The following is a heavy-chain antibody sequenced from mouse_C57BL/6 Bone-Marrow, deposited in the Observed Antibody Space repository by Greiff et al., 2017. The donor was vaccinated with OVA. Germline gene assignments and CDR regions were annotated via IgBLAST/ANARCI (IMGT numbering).Heavy chain of an antibody. CDR1: GYTFTGYW. Sequence: VQLKQSGAELMKPGASVKLSCKATGYTFTGYWIEWVKQRPGHGLEWIGEILPGSGSTNYNEKFKGKATFTADTSSNTAYMQLSSLTTEDSAIYYCAREGPIYYYGSSHFDYWGQGTTLTVSS. D-gene: IGHD1-1*01. V-gene: IGHV1-9*01. J-gene: IGHJ2*01. CDR3: AREGPIYYYGSSHFDY. CDR2: ILPGSGST.